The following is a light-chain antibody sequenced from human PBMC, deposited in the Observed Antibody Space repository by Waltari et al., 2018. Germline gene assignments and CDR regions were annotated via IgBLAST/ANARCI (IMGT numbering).Light chain of an antibody. CDR2: YNT. J-gene: IGLJ3*02. CDR3: ATWDDSLSGVV. V-gene: IGLV1-44*01. CDR1: SSNVGDNT. Sequence: QSVLTQPPSASGTPGQRVSISCSGSSSNVGDNTVNWYQKLPGTAPRLLVHYNTPRPAGVPDRFSGAKSGTSASLVISGLHSEDEADYYCATWDDSLSGVVFGGGTRLTVL.